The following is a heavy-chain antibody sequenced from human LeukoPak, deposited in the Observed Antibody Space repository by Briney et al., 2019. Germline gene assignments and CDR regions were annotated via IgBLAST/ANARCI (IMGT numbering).Heavy chain of an antibody. V-gene: IGHV4-59*02. CDR3: TRGHWGLQS. CDR1: GASVTDYY. J-gene: IGHJ5*02. Sequence: PSETLSLTCTVSGASVTDYYWSWIRQSPGKGLEWISYIHHSGNSDYNPSLRSRATTSLDTSKNQFSLNLISVTAADTAVYYCTRGHWGLQSWSQGTLVTVSS. CDR2: IHHSGNS. D-gene: IGHD7-27*01.